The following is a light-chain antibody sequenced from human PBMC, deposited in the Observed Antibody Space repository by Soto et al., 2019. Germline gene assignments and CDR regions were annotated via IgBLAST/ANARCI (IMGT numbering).Light chain of an antibody. V-gene: IGKV2-28*01. CDR2: LGS. Sequence: DIVMTQSPLSLPVTPGEPASISCRSSQSLLHSNGYNYLDWYLQKPGQSPQLLIYLGSNRSSGVPDRVSGSGLGTDFTLKISRVEAEDVGVYYCMQALQTPRTFGQGTKLEIK. CDR3: MQALQTPRT. CDR1: QSLLHSNGYNY. J-gene: IGKJ2*02.